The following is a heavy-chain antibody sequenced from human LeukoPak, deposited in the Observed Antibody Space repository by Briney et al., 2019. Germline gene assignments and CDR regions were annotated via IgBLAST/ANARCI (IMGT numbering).Heavy chain of an antibody. CDR2: IYYSGST. Sequence: SETLSLTCTVSGGSISSGDYYWRWIRQPPGTGLEWIGYIYYSGSTYYNPSLKSRVTISVDTSKNQFSLKLSSVTAADTAVYYCASGSKASPDAFDIWGQGTMVTVSS. CDR1: GGSISSGDYY. J-gene: IGHJ3*02. V-gene: IGHV4-30-4*01. D-gene: IGHD2/OR15-2a*01. CDR3: ASGSKASPDAFDI.